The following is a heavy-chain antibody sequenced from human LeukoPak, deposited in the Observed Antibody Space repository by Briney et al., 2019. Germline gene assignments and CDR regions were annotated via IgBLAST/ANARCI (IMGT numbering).Heavy chain of an antibody. J-gene: IGHJ4*02. Sequence: GGSLRLSCAASGFTFSSYAMSWVHQAPGKGLEWVSAISGSGGSTYYADSVKGRFTISRDNSKNTLYLQMNSLRAEDTAVYYCAKDRIVVVPAAPIADYWGQGTLVTVSS. V-gene: IGHV3-23*01. CDR2: ISGSGGST. CDR3: AKDRIVVVPAAPIADY. D-gene: IGHD2-2*01. CDR1: GFTFSSYA.